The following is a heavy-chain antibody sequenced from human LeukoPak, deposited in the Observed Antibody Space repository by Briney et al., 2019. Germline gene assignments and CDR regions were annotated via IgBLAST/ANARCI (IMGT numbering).Heavy chain of an antibody. J-gene: IGHJ4*02. D-gene: IGHD6-13*01. Sequence: GGSLRLSCAASGFTFSSYAMSWVRQAPGKGLEWVSAISGSGGSTYYADSVKGRLTISRDNSKNTLSLQMNSLRAEDTAVYYCASHGYSSSWYFDYWGQGTLVTVSS. V-gene: IGHV3-23*01. CDR2: ISGSGGST. CDR1: GFTFSSYA. CDR3: ASHGYSSSWYFDY.